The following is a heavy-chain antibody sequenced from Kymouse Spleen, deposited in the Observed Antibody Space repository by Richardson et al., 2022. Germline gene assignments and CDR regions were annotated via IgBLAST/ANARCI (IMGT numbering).Heavy chain of an antibody. J-gene: IGHJ6*02. Sequence: QVQLQQWGAGLLKPSETLSLTCAVYGGSFSGYYWSWIRQPPGKGLEWIGEINHSGSTNYNPSLKSRVTISVDTSKNQFSLKLSSVTAADTAVYYCARSVVVPADYYYGMDVWGQGTTVTVSS. V-gene: IGHV4-34*01. CDR1: GGSFSGYY. CDR2: INHSGST. CDR3: ARSVVVPADYYYGMDV. D-gene: IGHD2-2*02.